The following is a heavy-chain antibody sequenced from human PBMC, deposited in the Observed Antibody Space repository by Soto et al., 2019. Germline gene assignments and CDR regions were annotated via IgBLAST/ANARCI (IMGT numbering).Heavy chain of an antibody. D-gene: IGHD6-6*01. V-gene: IGHV3-30*18. CDR2: ISYDGSNK. CDR3: AKDRGSSSPQDYYYGMDV. J-gene: IGHJ6*02. CDR1: GFTFSSYG. Sequence: QVQLVESGGGVVQPGRSLRLSCAASGFTFSSYGMHWVRQAPGKGLEWVAVISYDGSNKYYADSVKGRFTISRDNSKNTLYLQMTSLRAEDTAVYYCAKDRGSSSPQDYYYGMDVWGQGTTVTVSS.